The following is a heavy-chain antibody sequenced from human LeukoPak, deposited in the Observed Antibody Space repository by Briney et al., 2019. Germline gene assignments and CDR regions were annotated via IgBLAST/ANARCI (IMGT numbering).Heavy chain of an antibody. CDR3: AKEKWELRERMLDY. J-gene: IGHJ4*02. CDR2: ISGSGGST. CDR1: GFTFSSYA. Sequence: GGSLRLSCAASGFTFSSYAMSWVRQAPGKGLEWVSAISGSGGSTYYADSVKGRFTISRDNSKNALYLQMNSLRAEDTAVYYCAKEKWELRERMLDYWGQGTLVTVSS. V-gene: IGHV3-23*01. D-gene: IGHD1-26*01.